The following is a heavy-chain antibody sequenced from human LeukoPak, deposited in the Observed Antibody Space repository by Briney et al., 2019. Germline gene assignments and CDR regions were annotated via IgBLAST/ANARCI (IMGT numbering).Heavy chain of an antibody. CDR2: IRQDGSDK. V-gene: IGHV3-7*01. Sequence: GGSLRLSCAASGFTFSSYGMHWVRQAPGKGLEWVALIRQDGSDKYYVDSVKGRFTISRDNANNLLFLQMNSLRVDDTAVYYCGRGAALNWNSGGIDYWGQGTLVTVSS. D-gene: IGHD1-1*01. CDR1: GFTFSSYG. CDR3: GRGAALNWNSGGIDY. J-gene: IGHJ4*02.